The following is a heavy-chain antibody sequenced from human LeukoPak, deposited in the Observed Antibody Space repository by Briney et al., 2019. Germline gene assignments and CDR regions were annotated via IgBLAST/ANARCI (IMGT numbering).Heavy chain of an antibody. CDR2: INHSGST. J-gene: IGHJ6*03. Sequence: SETLSLTCAVYGGSFSGYYWSWIRQPPGKGLEWIREINHSGSTNYNPSLKSRVTISVDTSKNQFSLKLSSVTAADTAVYYCARDSPYYYGSGSATYYMDVWGKGTTATISS. CDR3: ARDSPYYYGSGSATYYMDV. CDR1: GGSFSGYY. V-gene: IGHV4-34*01. D-gene: IGHD3-10*01.